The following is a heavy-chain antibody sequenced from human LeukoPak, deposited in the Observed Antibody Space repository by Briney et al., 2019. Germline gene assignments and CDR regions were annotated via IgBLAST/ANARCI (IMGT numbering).Heavy chain of an antibody. V-gene: IGHV3-15*01. J-gene: IGHJ4*02. CDR1: GFTFSNAY. Sequence: GGSLRLSCAASGFTFSNAYMSWVRQAPGKGLEWVGRIRSKTDGGTTDYAAPVKGRFTISRDDSKNTLYLQMNSLKAEDTAVYYCTTPSPYYDFWSDAWRDWGQGTLVTVSS. CDR2: IRSKTDGGTT. D-gene: IGHD3-3*01. CDR3: TTPSPYYDFWSDAWRD.